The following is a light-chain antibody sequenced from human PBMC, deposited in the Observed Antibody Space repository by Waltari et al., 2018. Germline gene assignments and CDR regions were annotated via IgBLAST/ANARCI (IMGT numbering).Light chain of an antibody. Sequence: EIVMTQSPATLSVSPGERATLSCRASQSVSTNLAWYQQKPGQAPRLLIHGAPTRATGIPARFSGSGSGTEFTLTISSLQSEDFALYYCQQYNNWPFTFGPGTKVDIK. CDR2: GAP. V-gene: IGKV3-15*01. CDR3: QQYNNWPFT. J-gene: IGKJ3*01. CDR1: QSVSTN.